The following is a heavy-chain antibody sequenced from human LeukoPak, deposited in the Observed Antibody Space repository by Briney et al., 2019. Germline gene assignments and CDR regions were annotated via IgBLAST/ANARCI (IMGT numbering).Heavy chain of an antibody. CDR3: VRDQQWRVTGYYGMDV. J-gene: IGHJ6*02. CDR1: GFTFSSYG. D-gene: IGHD6-19*01. CDR2: IWYDGGNT. V-gene: IGHV3-33*01. Sequence: GGSLRLSCAASGFTFSSYGMHWVRQAPGKGLEWVALIWYDGGNTYYADSVKGQFTISRDNSKNTLYLQMNSLSAEDTAVYYCVRDQQWRVTGYYGMDVWGQGTTVTVSS.